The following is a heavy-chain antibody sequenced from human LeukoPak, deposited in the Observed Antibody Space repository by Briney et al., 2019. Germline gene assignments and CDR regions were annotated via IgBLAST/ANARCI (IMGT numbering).Heavy chain of an antibody. CDR2: IIPIFGTA. CDR3: ARDRVGYSYGATFDY. J-gene: IGHJ4*02. Sequence: ASVKVSCKASGGTFSSNAISWVRQAPGQGLEWMGGIIPIFGTANYAQKFQGRVTITADESTSTAYMELSSLRSEDTAVYYCARDRVGYSYGATFDYWGQGTLVIVSS. V-gene: IGHV1-69*13. CDR1: GGTFSSNA. D-gene: IGHD5-18*01.